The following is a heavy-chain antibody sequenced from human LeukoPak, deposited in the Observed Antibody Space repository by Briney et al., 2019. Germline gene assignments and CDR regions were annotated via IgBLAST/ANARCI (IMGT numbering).Heavy chain of an antibody. V-gene: IGHV3-21*01. CDR1: GFTFSSYS. D-gene: IGHD2-2*01. J-gene: IGHJ3*02. CDR2: ISSSSSYI. Sequence: GGSLRLSCAASGFTFSSYSMNWVRQAPGKGLEWVSSISSSSSYIYYADSVKGRFTISGDNAKNSLYLQMNSLRAEDTAVYYCARDYTRYCSSTSCYWHDAFDIWGQGTMVTVSS. CDR3: ARDYTRYCSSTSCYWHDAFDI.